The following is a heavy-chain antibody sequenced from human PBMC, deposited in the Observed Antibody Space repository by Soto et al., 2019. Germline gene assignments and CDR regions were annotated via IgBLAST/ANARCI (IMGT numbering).Heavy chain of an antibody. J-gene: IGHJ4*02. CDR3: AKDRSPGATTWNVY. V-gene: IGHV3-23*01. D-gene: IGHD1-26*01. CDR2: ISGSGVSK. CDR1: GFIFSSSA. Sequence: PGGSLRLSCVVSGFIFSSSAMNWVRQAPGKGLEWVSTISGSGVSKYYADSVKGRFTISRGNSNNTVSLQMNSLRAEDAAVYYCAKDRSPGATTWNVYWGQGTLVTVLL.